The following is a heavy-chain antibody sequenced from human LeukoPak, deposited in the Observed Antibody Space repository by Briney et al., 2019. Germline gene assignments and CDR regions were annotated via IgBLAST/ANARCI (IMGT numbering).Heavy chain of an antibody. CDR1: GYTLTELS. D-gene: IGHD2-2*01. CDR2: FDPEDGET. Sequence: ASVKVSCRVSGYTLTELSMHWVRQAPGKGLEWMGGFDPEDGETIYAQKFQGRVTMTEDTSTDTAYMELSSLRSEDTAVYYCATIVVVPAAAGNWFDPWGQGTLVTVSS. CDR3: ATIVVVPAAAGNWFDP. V-gene: IGHV1-24*01. J-gene: IGHJ5*02.